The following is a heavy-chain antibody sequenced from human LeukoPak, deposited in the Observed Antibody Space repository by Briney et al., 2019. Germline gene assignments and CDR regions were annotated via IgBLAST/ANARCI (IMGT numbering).Heavy chain of an antibody. D-gene: IGHD2-2*02. J-gene: IGHJ4*02. V-gene: IGHV3-30*02. CDR1: GFTFSSYG. CDR3: AKDRISYCSSTSCNTPFDY. CDR2: IRYDGSNK. Sequence: PGGSLRLSCAASGFTFSSYGMHWVRQAPGKGLEWVAFIRYDGSNKYYADSVKGRFTISRDNSKNTLYLQMNSLRAEDTAVYYCAKDRISYCSSTSCNTPFDYWGQGTLVTVSS.